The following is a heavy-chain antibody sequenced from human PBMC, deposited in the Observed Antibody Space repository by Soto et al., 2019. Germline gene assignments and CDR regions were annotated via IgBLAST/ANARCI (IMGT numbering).Heavy chain of an antibody. V-gene: IGHV3-30-3*01. CDR1: GFTFSSYA. Sequence: VQLVESGGGVVQPGRSLRLSCAASGFTFSSYAMHWVRQAPGKGLEWVAVISYDGSNKYYADSVKGRFTISRDNSKNTLYLQMNSLRAEDTAVYYCARDKGSTVTGFFDYWGQGTLVTVSS. D-gene: IGHD6-13*01. J-gene: IGHJ4*02. CDR3: ARDKGSTVTGFFDY. CDR2: ISYDGSNK.